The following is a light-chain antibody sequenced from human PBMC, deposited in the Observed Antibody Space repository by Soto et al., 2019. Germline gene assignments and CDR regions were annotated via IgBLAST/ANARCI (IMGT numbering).Light chain of an antibody. CDR3: QQYDNSPLT. CDR1: QSVSSY. CDR2: DAS. J-gene: IGKJ4*01. V-gene: IGKV3-20*01. Sequence: EVLLTQSPGTLSLSPGERATLSCRASQSVSSYLAWYQQKPGQAPRLLIYDASNRATGIPDRFSVSGSGTDFTLTISRLETEDFAVYYCQQYDNSPLTFGGGTKVDIK.